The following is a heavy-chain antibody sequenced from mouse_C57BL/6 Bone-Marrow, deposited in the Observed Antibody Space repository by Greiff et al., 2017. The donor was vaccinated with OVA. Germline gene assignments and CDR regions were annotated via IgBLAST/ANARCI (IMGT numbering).Heavy chain of an antibody. CDR2: IYPGSGST. CDR3: AKTAWFAY. V-gene: IGHV1-55*01. J-gene: IGHJ3*01. Sequence: QVQLQQPGAELVKPGASVKMSCKASGYTFTSYWITWVKQRPGQGLEWIGDIYPGSGSTNYNEKFKRKATLTVDKSSSTAYMQLSSLTSEDSAVYYCAKTAWFAYWGQGTLVTVSA. CDR1: GYTFTSYW. D-gene: IGHD3-2*01.